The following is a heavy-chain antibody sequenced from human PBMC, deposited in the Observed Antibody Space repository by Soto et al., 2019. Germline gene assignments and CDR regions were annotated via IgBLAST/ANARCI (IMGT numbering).Heavy chain of an antibody. D-gene: IGHD1-26*01. CDR2: ISAYNGNT. Sequence: QVQLVQSGAEVKKPGASVKVSCKASGYTFTSYGISWVRQAPGQGLEWMGRISAYNGNTNYAQKLQGRVTXTXEXXPSTAYMELRSLRSDDTAVYYCARVVGALGHWFDPWGQGTLVTVSS. CDR1: GYTFTSYG. J-gene: IGHJ5*02. CDR3: ARVVGALGHWFDP. V-gene: IGHV1-18*01.